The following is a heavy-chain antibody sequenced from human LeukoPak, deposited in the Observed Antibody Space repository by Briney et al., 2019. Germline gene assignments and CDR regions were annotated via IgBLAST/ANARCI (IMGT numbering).Heavy chain of an antibody. Sequence: GGSLRLSCAASGFTFSTYAMHWVRQAPGKGLEWVAVISYDGSSKYHADSVKGRFTISRDNSKNTLYLQMNSLRAEDTAVYYCVRARSSYGYGDAFDIWGQGTMVTVSS. J-gene: IGHJ3*02. CDR2: ISYDGSSK. V-gene: IGHV3-30*04. CDR3: VRARSSYGYGDAFDI. D-gene: IGHD5-18*01. CDR1: GFTFSTYA.